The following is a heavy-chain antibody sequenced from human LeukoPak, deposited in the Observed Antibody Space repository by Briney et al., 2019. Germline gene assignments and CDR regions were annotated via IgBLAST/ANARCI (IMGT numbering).Heavy chain of an antibody. Sequence: GRSLRLSCAASGFTFDDYAMHWVRQAPGKGLEWVSGISWNSGSIGYADSVKGRFTISRDNAKNSLYLQMNSLRAEDMALYYCAKDSTRGWYYMDVWGKGTTVTVSS. CDR3: AKDSTRGWYYMDV. CDR2: ISWNSGSI. CDR1: GFTFDDYA. D-gene: IGHD6-19*01. J-gene: IGHJ6*03. V-gene: IGHV3-9*03.